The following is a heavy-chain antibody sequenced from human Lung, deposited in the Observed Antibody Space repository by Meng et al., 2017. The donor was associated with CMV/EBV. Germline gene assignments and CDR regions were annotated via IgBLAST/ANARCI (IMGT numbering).Heavy chain of an antibody. V-gene: IGHV4-4*02. D-gene: IGHD3-10*01. CDR3: LRRSGGSV. J-gene: IGHJ1*01. Sequence: QGWLRGSGPALVKPSETLSLTCAVSGDSITNHNWWAWVRQPPGKGLEWIGEIPHRGSSAYNPSLKSRVSMSIDKSKNQFSLKLTSVTAADTAVYHCLRRSGGSVWGQGTLVTVSS. CDR1: GDSITNHNW. CDR2: IPHRGSS.